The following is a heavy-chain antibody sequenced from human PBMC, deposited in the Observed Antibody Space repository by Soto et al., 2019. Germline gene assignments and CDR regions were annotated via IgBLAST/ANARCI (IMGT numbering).Heavy chain of an antibody. D-gene: IGHD2-15*01. CDR3: ARDGYCSGGSCYSVPVFDY. CDR1: GFTFSSYG. V-gene: IGHV3-33*01. CDR2: IWYDGSNK. J-gene: IGHJ4*02. Sequence: QVQLVESGGGVVQPGRSLRLSCAASGFTFSSYGMHWVRQAPGKGLEWVAVIWYDGSNKYYADSVKGRFTISRDNSKNTLDLQMNSLRAEDTAVYYCARDGYCSGGSCYSVPVFDYWGQGPLVTVSS.